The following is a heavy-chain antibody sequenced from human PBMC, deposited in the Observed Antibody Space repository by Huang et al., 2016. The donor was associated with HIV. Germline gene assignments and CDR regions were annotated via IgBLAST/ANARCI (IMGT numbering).Heavy chain of an antibody. V-gene: IGHV7-4-1*02. J-gene: IGHJ3*02. D-gene: IGHD7-27*01. CDR1: GYTFTRYA. CDR3: ALQNWGRAFDI. CDR2: INTNTGNP. Sequence: QVQLVQSGSELKKPGASVKVSCKASGYTFTRYAMNWVRQAPGKGLEWRGGINTNTGNPTYAQGFTGRVVVSLDASVSTAYLQISSLKAEDTAVYYCALQNWGRAFDIWGQGTMVTVSS.